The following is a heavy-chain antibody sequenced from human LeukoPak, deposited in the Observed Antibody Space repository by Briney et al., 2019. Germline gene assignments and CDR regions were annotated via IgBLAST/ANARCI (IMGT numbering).Heavy chain of an antibody. Sequence: PGGSLRLSCAVSGFPFTRFYMSWIRQAPGKGLEWISYIGLSGSPLDYAGSVRGRFTISRDNAKNSLYLDMNSLRAEDTAVYYCARKDFSSGSFSYWGQGTLVTVSS. CDR3: ARKDFSSGSFSY. CDR2: IGLSGSPL. D-gene: IGHD3-22*01. V-gene: IGHV3-11*04. J-gene: IGHJ4*02. CDR1: GFPFTRFY.